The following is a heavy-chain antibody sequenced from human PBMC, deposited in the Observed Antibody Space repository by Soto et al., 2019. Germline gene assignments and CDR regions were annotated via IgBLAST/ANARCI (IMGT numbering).Heavy chain of an antibody. Sequence: QVQLVQSGAEVKKPGASVKVSCKASGYTFTSYGISWVRQAPGQGLEWMGWISAYNGNTNYAQKLQGRVTMTTDTSTRTAYMELRSLRSDDTAVYYCARDFAVAGRYYYYYGMDVWGQGTTVTVSS. CDR1: GYTFTSYG. J-gene: IGHJ6*02. CDR3: ARDFAVAGRYYYYYGMDV. CDR2: ISAYNGNT. D-gene: IGHD6-19*01. V-gene: IGHV1-18*01.